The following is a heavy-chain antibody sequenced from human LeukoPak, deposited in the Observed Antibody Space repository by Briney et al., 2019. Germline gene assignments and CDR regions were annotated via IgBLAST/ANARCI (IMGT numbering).Heavy chain of an antibody. CDR2: ISGSGGSI. Sequence: GSLRLSCAASGFTFSSYAMSWVRQAPGKGLEWVSGISGSGGSIYYADSLKGRFTISKDNSKNTLYLQMNSLRAEDTAVYYCAKDHTVGATFGVYFDYWGQGTLVTVSS. V-gene: IGHV3-23*01. CDR1: GFTFSSYA. J-gene: IGHJ4*02. CDR3: AKDHTVGATFGVYFDY. D-gene: IGHD1-26*01.